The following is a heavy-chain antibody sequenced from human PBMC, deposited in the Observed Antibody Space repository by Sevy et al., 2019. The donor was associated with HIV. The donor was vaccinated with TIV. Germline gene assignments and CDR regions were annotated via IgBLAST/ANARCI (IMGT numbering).Heavy chain of an antibody. Sequence: GGSLRLSCAASGFTFSRYGMHWVRQTPGKGMEWVAGIWYDGDNKDYSHYGKGRFTISRDNSKNTVYLHMSSLRVEDTATYYCAKGIAASGYYFDSWGQGTLVTVSS. D-gene: IGHD6-13*01. V-gene: IGHV3-33*06. J-gene: IGHJ4*02. CDR3: AKGIAASGYYFDS. CDR2: IWYDGDNK. CDR1: GFTFSRYG.